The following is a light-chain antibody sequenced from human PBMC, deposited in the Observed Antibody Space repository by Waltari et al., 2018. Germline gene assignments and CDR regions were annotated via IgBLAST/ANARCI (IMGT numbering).Light chain of an antibody. CDR3: QVWNSSSDHLVV. V-gene: IGLV3-21*04. Sequence: SSVVTQPPSVSLAPGKTATITCGGNNIGGHSVHRYQQRPGQAPVLVLFYDRDRPSGIPERFSGSNSGNTATLTISGVEDGDEADYYCQVWNSSSDHLVVFGGGTKLTVL. J-gene: IGLJ2*01. CDR1: NIGGHS. CDR2: YDR.